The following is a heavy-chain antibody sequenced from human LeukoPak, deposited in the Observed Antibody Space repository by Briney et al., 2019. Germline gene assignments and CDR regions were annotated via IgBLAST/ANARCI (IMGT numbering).Heavy chain of an antibody. Sequence: GGSLGPSCAASGFTFSNAWMNWVRQAPGKGLEWVGHIKSKTDGGTTDYAAPVKGRVIISRDDSKNMLYLQMNSLKTEDTAVYYCTTGAGVYWGQGTLVTVSS. CDR2: IKSKTDGGTT. J-gene: IGHJ4*02. D-gene: IGHD3-10*01. CDR3: TTGAGVY. V-gene: IGHV3-15*07. CDR1: GFTFSNAW.